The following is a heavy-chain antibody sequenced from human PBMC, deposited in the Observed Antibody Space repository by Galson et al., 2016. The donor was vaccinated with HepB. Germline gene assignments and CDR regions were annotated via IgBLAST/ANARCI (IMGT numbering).Heavy chain of an antibody. CDR3: TRRTGGSPDY. V-gene: IGHV3-23*01. D-gene: IGHD3-16*01. CDR2: LCDGGERT. J-gene: IGHJ4*02. Sequence: SLRLSCAASGFTFSTYVMTWVRQAPGKGLEWVAALCDGGERTDYADSVKGRFIISRDNSKNTVYLQMNSLRADDTAVYYCTRRTGGSPDYWGQGTLVTVSS. CDR1: GFTFSTYV.